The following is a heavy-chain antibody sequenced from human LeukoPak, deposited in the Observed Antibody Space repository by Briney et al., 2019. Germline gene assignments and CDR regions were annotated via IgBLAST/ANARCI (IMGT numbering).Heavy chain of an antibody. V-gene: IGHV1-46*01. Sequence: GASVKVSCKASGYTFAIYYIHWVRQAPGQGLEWMGIVNPSGGSTSYAQKFQGRVTMTRDTSTSTVYMELSSLRSEDTAVYYCARAGIFDYWGRGTLVTVSS. J-gene: IGHJ4*02. CDR2: VNPSGGST. CDR1: GYTFAIYY. D-gene: IGHD3-10*01. CDR3: ARAGIFDY.